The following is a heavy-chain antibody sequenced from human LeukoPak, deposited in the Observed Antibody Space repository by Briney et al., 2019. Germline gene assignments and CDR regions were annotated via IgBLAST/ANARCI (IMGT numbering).Heavy chain of an antibody. CDR1: GFTFSNYW. CDR2: IKQDGSEE. Sequence: GGSLRLSCVASGFTFSNYWMNWVRQAPGKGLEWVANIKQDGSEEYFVDSVKGRFTISRDNAKNSLYLQMNSLRAEDTAVYYCTTVLRWNYPLWGQGTLVTVSS. CDR3: TTVLRWNYPL. D-gene: IGHD1-7*01. V-gene: IGHV3-7*01. J-gene: IGHJ4*02.